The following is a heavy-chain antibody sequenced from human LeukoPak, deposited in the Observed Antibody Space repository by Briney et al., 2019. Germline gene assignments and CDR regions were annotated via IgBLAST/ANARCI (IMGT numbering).Heavy chain of an antibody. V-gene: IGHV3-7*01. CDR3: ARTYYYDSSAFDAFDI. Sequence: GGSLRLSCAASGFVFSNYWMSWVRQAPGKGLEWVANIKPDGTEKYYVDSLKGRFTISRDNAKNSLYLQMNSLRVEDTAVYYCARTYYYDSSAFDAFDIWGQGTMVTVSS. D-gene: IGHD3-22*01. CDR1: GFVFSNYW. J-gene: IGHJ3*02. CDR2: IKPDGTEK.